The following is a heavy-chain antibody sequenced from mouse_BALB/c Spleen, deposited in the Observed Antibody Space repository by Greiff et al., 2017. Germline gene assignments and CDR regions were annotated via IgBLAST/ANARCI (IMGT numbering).Heavy chain of an antibody. V-gene: IGHV14-3*02. CDR3: ASPDYYYGSSPWFAY. J-gene: IGHJ3*01. CDR1: GFNIKDTY. Sequence: VQLKQSGAELVKPGASVKLSCTASGFNIKDTYMHWVKQRPEQGLEWIGRIDPANGNTKYDPKFQGKATITADTSSNTAYLQLSSLTSEDTAVYYCASPDYYYGSSPWFAYWGQGTLVTVSA. D-gene: IGHD1-1*01. CDR2: IDPANGNT.